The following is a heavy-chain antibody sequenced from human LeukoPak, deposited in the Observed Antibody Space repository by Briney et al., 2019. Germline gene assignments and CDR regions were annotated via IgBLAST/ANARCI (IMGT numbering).Heavy chain of an antibody. CDR1: GGSISGHY. Sequence: SETLSLTCTVSGGSISGHYWSWIRQPPGKGLEWIGYIYYTGRTNYNPSLKSRVTISVDTSKNQFSLRLSSMTAADTAMYYCVRQSEAAGTFWFDPWGQGTLVTVSS. CDR3: VRQSEAAGTFWFDP. J-gene: IGHJ5*02. CDR2: IYYTGRT. V-gene: IGHV4-59*08. D-gene: IGHD6-13*01.